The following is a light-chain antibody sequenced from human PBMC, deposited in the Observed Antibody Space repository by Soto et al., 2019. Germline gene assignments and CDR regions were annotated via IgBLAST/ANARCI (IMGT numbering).Light chain of an antibody. V-gene: IGKV1-5*01. CDR1: EGIDNW. Sequence: DIQMTQSPSTLSASVGDTVTITCRASEGIDNWLAWYQQKPGKAPKLLIFAASTLVRGVPSRFSGRGSGTEFTLTISSLQADDYATCYCQQYQTDWTFGQGTKVEIK. CDR3: QQYQTDWT. J-gene: IGKJ1*01. CDR2: AAS.